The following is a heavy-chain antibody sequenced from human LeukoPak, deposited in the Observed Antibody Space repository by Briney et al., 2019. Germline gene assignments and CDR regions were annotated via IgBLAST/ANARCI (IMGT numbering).Heavy chain of an antibody. Sequence: LRLSCAASGFTFSSYAMSWIRQHPGKGLEWIGYIYYSGSTYYNPSLKSRVTISVDTSKNQFSLKLSSVTAADTAVYYCAREPLGYYDSSGYLAYFDYWGQGTLVTVSS. CDR2: IYYSGST. CDR3: AREPLGYYDSSGYLAYFDY. V-gene: IGHV4-31*02. J-gene: IGHJ4*02. D-gene: IGHD3-22*01. CDR1: GFTFSSYA.